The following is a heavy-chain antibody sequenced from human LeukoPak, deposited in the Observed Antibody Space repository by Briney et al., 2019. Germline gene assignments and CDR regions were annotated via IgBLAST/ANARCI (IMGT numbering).Heavy chain of an antibody. D-gene: IGHD6-13*01. CDR2: IGTSGGST. CDR3: AKAVGGYSSSWYDY. V-gene: IGHV3-23*01. CDR1: GFTFSSYA. J-gene: IGHJ4*02. Sequence: GGSLRLSCAASGFTFSSYAMSWVRQAPGKGLEWVSAIGTSGGSTYYADSVKGRFTISRDNSKNTLYLQMNSLRAEDTAVYYCAKAVGGYSSSWYDYWGQGTLVTVSS.